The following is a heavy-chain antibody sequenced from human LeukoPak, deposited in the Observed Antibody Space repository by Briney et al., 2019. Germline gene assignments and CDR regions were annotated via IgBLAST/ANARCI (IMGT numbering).Heavy chain of an antibody. CDR2: IYPGDSDT. CDR1: DSRFTSYW. D-gene: IGHD2-21*02. V-gene: IGHV5-51*01. J-gene: IGHJ3*02. Sequence: GASLKISGKDSDSRFTSYWIGWVRPLPGKGLEWMGIIYPGDSDTRYSPSHQGRVTISADKSISTAYLQWSSLKASDTAMYYCARQVVTSLGAFDIWGQGTMVTVSS. CDR3: ARQVVTSLGAFDI.